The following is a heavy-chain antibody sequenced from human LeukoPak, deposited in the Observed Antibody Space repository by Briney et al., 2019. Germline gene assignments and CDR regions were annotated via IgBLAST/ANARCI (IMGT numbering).Heavy chain of an antibody. CDR1: GGSFSGYY. V-gene: IGHV4-34*01. Sequence: SETLSLTCAVYGGSFSGYYWSWIRQPPGKGLEWIGEISHSGSTNYNPSLKSRVTISVDTSKNQFSLKLSSVTAADTAVYCCAAQYSGYVRLDYWGQGTLVTVSS. CDR3: AAQYSGYVRLDY. D-gene: IGHD5-12*01. CDR2: ISHSGST. J-gene: IGHJ4*02.